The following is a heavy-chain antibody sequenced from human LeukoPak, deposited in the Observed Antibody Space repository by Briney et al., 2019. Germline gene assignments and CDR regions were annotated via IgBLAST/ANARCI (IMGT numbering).Heavy chain of an antibody. Sequence: GGSLRLSCAASGFTFSSYSMNWVRQAPGKGLECVSSISSSSSYIYYADSVKGRFTISRDNAKNSLYLQMNSLRAEDTAVYYCARLQVTAIDYWGQGTLVTVSS. D-gene: IGHD2-21*02. CDR1: GFTFSSYS. J-gene: IGHJ4*02. V-gene: IGHV3-21*01. CDR3: ARLQVTAIDY. CDR2: ISSSSSYI.